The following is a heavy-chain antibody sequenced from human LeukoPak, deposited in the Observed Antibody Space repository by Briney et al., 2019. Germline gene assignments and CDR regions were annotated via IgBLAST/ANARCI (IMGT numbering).Heavy chain of an antibody. J-gene: IGHJ4*02. D-gene: IGHD3-22*01. CDR2: IYTSGST. CDR3: ARLDGYYEYYFDH. V-gene: IGHV4-4*07. CDR1: GGSISRHF. Sequence: KPSETLSLTCTVSGGSISRHFWSWIRQPAGKGLEWIGRIYTSGSTDYNPSLKSRVSMSVDTSKNQFSLKLTSMTAADTAVYYRARLDGYYEYYFDHWGQGTQVTVSS.